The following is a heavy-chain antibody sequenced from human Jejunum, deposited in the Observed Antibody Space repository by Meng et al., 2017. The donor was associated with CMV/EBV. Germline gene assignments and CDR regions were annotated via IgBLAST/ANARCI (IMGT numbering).Heavy chain of an antibody. CDR2: INHGGSA. V-gene: IGHV4-34*01. J-gene: IGHJ4*02. D-gene: IGHD2-2*01. Sequence: CGGSFSGYYWSWIRQSPGQGLEWIGQINHGGSASYNPSLRRRVTISEDTSKNQFSLRLTSVTAADTAIYYCARKYCGSSNCYPFDYWGQGELVTVSS. CDR1: GGSFSGYY. CDR3: ARKYCGSSNCYPFDY.